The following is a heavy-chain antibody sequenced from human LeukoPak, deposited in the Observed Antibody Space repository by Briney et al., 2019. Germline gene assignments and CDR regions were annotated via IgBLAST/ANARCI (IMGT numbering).Heavy chain of an antibody. CDR3: AKVPRRLPRFSDYYYYMDV. CDR2: ISGSGGST. Sequence: GGSLRLSCAASGFTFSSYAMSWVRQAPGKGLEWVSAISGSGGSTYYADSVKGRFTISRDNSKNTLYLQMNSLRAEDTAVYYCAKVPRRLPRFSDYYYYMDVWGKGTTVTVSS. J-gene: IGHJ6*03. V-gene: IGHV3-23*01. D-gene: IGHD3-16*01. CDR1: GFTFSSYA.